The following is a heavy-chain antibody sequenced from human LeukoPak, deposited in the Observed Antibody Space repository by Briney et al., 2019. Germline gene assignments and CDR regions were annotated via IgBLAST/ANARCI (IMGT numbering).Heavy chain of an antibody. J-gene: IGHJ3*02. D-gene: IGHD3-16*01. CDR2: IYHSGST. V-gene: IGHV4-38-2*02. Sequence: SETLSLTCTVSGYSISSGYYWGWIRQPPGKGLEWIGSIYHSGSTYYNPSLKSRVTISVDTSKNQFSLKLSSVTAADTAVYYCARPQKSYYDYVWGSYPDAFDTWGQGTMVTVSS. CDR1: GYSISSGYY. CDR3: ARPQKSYYDYVWGSYPDAFDT.